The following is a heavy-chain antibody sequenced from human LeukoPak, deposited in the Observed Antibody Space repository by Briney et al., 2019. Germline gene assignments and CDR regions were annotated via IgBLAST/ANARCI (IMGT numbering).Heavy chain of an antibody. Sequence: GRSLRLSCAASGFTFSSYVMHWVRQAPGKELEWVAVVSYDGSNKYYADSVKGRFTISRDDSKNTLYLQMNSLRPEDTSVYYCAKTGSGWYFDYWGQGTLVTVSS. J-gene: IGHJ4*02. CDR2: VSYDGSNK. D-gene: IGHD6-19*01. V-gene: IGHV3-30*18. CDR1: GFTFSSYV. CDR3: AKTGSGWYFDY.